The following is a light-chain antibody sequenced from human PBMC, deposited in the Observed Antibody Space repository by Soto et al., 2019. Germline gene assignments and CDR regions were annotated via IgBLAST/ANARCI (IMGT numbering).Light chain of an antibody. CDR3: QQSSNLPT. Sequence: ELVLTQSPATLPLSPGERATLSCRASQSVSSYLAWYQQQPGQAPRLLIYDASNRATGIPARFSGSGSGTDFTLTISSLEPEAFAVYFCQQSSNLPTFGGGTKVEIK. CDR2: DAS. CDR1: QSVSSY. V-gene: IGKV3-11*01. J-gene: IGKJ4*01.